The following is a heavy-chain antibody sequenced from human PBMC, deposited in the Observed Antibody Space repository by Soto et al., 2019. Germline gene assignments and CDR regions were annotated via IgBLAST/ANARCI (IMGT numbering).Heavy chain of an antibody. CDR2: ISSSSFSI. D-gene: IGHD6-6*01. J-gene: IGHJ6*02. CDR1: GFTFSSYS. CDR3: ARNESSNIYGMDV. Sequence: EVQLVESGGGLVKPGGSLRLSCAASGFTFSSYSMNWVRQAPGKGLEWVSSISSSSFSINYADSVKGRFSISRDNAQNSLHLQMHTLRAEDTAVYYCARNESSNIYGMDVWGQGTTVTVSS. V-gene: IGHV3-21*01.